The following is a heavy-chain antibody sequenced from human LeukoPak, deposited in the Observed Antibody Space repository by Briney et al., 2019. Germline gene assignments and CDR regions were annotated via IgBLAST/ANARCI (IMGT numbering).Heavy chain of an antibody. CDR3: ASTASGGVVIRGNWFDP. J-gene: IGHJ5*02. D-gene: IGHD3-3*01. CDR2: INHSGST. Sequence: SETLSLTCAVYGGSFSGYYWSWIRQPPGKGLEWIGEINHSGSTNYNPSLKSRVTILVDTSKNQFSLKLSSVTAADTAVYYCASTASGGVVIRGNWFDPWGQGTLVTVSS. CDR1: GGSFSGYY. V-gene: IGHV4-34*01.